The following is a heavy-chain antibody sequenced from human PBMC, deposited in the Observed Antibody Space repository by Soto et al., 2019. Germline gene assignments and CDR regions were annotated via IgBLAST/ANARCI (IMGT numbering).Heavy chain of an antibody. Sequence: EASVKVSCKTSGYIFTDHLIHWVRQSPGQGLQWVGWVHPDSGGTNVAQAFQDRVTMTADTSITTAYMDLARLRPDDTAIFYCARGAQGFFPVSGIYFYFDHWGQGTLVTVSS. CDR3: ARGAQGFFPVSGIYFYFDH. CDR2: VHPDSGGT. CDR1: GYIFTDHL. J-gene: IGHJ4*02. D-gene: IGHD3-22*01. V-gene: IGHV1-2*02.